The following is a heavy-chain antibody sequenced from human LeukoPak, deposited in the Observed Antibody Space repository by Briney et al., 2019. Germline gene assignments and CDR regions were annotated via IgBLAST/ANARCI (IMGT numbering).Heavy chain of an antibody. CDR3: ARPIAAADKGGADYYYMDV. V-gene: IGHV5-51*01. Sequence: GESLKISCKGPGYTFTTYWIGWVRQMPGKGLEWMGIIYPGDSDTRYSPSFQGQVTISADKSIGTAYLQWSSLKASDTAIYYCARPIAAADKGGADYYYMDVWGKGTTVTVSS. CDR2: IYPGDSDT. D-gene: IGHD6-13*01. CDR1: GYTFTTYW. J-gene: IGHJ6*03.